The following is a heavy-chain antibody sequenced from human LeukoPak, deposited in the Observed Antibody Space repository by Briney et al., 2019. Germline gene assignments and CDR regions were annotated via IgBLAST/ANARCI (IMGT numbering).Heavy chain of an antibody. V-gene: IGHV4-34*01. CDR2: INHSGST. J-gene: IGHJ3*02. Sequence: PGGSLRLSCAASGFTFSNAWMSWVRQPPGKGLEWIGEINHSGSTNYNPSLKSRVTISVDTSKNQFSLKLSSVTAADTAVYYCARGPTIFGVVIIPRLSHLPYAFDIWGQGTMVTVSS. D-gene: IGHD3-3*01. CDR1: GFTFSNAW. CDR3: ARGPTIFGVVIIPRLSHLPYAFDI.